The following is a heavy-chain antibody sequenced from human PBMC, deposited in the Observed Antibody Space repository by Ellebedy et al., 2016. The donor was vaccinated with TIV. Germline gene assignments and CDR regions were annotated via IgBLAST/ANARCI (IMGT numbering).Heavy chain of an antibody. Sequence: PGGSLRLSCAASGFTFSSYSMNWVRQAPGKGLEWVSYIISSSSTIYYADSVKGRFTISRDNAKNSLYLQMNSLRAEDTAVYYCARDLLTGYYDYVWGSYREYYFDYWGQGTLVTVSS. CDR2: IISSSSTI. V-gene: IGHV3-48*01. D-gene: IGHD3-16*02. J-gene: IGHJ4*02. CDR1: GFTFSSYS. CDR3: ARDLLTGYYDYVWGSYREYYFDY.